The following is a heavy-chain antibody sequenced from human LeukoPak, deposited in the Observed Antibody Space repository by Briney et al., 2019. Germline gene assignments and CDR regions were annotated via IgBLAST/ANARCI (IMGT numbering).Heavy chain of an antibody. V-gene: IGHV3-11*05. Sequence: KPGGSLRLSCAASGFILSDHFMAWIRQSPGKGLERISFISGAEHDARYADSVRGRFTMFRDDGKNALYLQMNSLTAEETAIYYCARELGTSRGFDLWGQGTMVTVSS. CDR3: ARELGTSRGFDL. CDR1: GFILSDHF. J-gene: IGHJ3*01. D-gene: IGHD2-2*01. CDR2: ISGAEHDA.